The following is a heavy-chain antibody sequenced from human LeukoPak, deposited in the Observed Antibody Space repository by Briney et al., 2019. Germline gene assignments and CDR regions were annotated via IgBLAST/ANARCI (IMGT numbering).Heavy chain of an antibody. Sequence: SETLSLTCTISGGSISSYYWSWIRQPPGKGLKWIGYIYYSGSTNYNPSLKSRVTISVDTSKNQFSLKLSSVTAADTAVYYCARAPPSRWLIKRTGPFDYWGQGTLFTVSS. J-gene: IGHJ4*02. CDR2: IYYSGST. CDR3: ARAPPSRWLIKRTGPFDY. CDR1: GGSISSYY. D-gene: IGHD6-19*01. V-gene: IGHV4-59*01.